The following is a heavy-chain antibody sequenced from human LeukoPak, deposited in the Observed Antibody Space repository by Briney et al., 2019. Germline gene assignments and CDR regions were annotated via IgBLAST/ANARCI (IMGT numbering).Heavy chain of an antibody. CDR3: ARAGGVKTAALDLDY. V-gene: IGHV4-59*01. CDR2: IYYSGSA. Sequence: SETLSLTCTVPGGSISSYYWSWIRQPPGKGLEWIGYIYYSGSANHNPSLKSRVTISRDTSKNQFSLKLTSVTTADTAVYYCARAGGVKTAALDLDYWGQGTLVTVSS. J-gene: IGHJ4*02. D-gene: IGHD6-25*01. CDR1: GGSISSYY.